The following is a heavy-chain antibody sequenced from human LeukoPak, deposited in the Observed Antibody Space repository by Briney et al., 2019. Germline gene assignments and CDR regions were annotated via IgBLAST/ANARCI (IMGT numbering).Heavy chain of an antibody. Sequence: SQTLSLTCTVSGGSISSGPYYWTWIRQPAGKGLEWIGRIYSSGSTNYNPSLKSRVTISVDTSKNQFSLKLSSVTAADTAVYYCARARQNPYFEERRRGNWFDPWGQGTLVTVSS. V-gene: IGHV4-61*02. CDR3: ARARQNPYFEERRRGNWFDP. CDR2: IYSSGST. D-gene: IGHD3-9*01. J-gene: IGHJ5*02. CDR1: GGSISSGPYY.